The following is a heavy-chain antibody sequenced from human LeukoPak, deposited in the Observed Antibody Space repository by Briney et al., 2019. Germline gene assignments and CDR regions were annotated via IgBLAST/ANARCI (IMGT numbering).Heavy chain of an antibody. CDR3: ARDSGYYGSGAFDY. V-gene: IGHV4-59*01. Sequence: SETLSLTCTVSGGSISSYYWSWIRQPPGKGLEWIGFIYYTGSTDYNPSLKSRVTISVDTSKNQFSLKLSSVTAADTGVYYCARDSGYYGSGAFDYWGQGTLVTVSS. CDR2: IYYTGST. J-gene: IGHJ4*02. D-gene: IGHD3-10*01. CDR1: GGSISSYY.